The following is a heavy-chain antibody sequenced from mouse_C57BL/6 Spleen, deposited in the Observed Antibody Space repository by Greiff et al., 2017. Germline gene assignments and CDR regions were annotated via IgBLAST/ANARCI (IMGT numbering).Heavy chain of an antibody. J-gene: IGHJ3*01. CDR2: IYPGDGDT. CDR1: GYAFSSSW. D-gene: IGHD2-4*01. Sequence: VQLQQSGPELVKPGASVKISCKASGYAFSSSWMNWVKQRPGKGLEWIGRIYPGDGDTNYNGKFKGKATLTADKSSSTAYMQLSSLTSEDSAVYFCAGYDYGAFAYWGQGTLVTVSA. CDR3: AGYDYGAFAY. V-gene: IGHV1-82*01.